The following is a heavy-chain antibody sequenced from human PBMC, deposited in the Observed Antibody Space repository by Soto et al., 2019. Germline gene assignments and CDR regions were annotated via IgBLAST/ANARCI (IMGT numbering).Heavy chain of an antibody. D-gene: IGHD2-2*01. CDR2: ISGSGGST. CDR1: GFTFSSYA. Sequence: GGSLRLSCAASGFTFSSYAMSWVRQAPGKGLEWVSAISGSGGSTYYADSVKGRFTISRDNSKNTLYLQMNSLRAEDTAVYYCAKLSWDIVVVPAAMDFDYWGQGTLVTVSS. CDR3: AKLSWDIVVVPAAMDFDY. J-gene: IGHJ4*02. V-gene: IGHV3-23*01.